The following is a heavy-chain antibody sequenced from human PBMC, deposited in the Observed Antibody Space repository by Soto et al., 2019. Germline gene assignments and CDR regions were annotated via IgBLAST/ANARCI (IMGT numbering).Heavy chain of an antibody. CDR3: ARGRRMVRGTFDY. J-gene: IGHJ4*02. V-gene: IGHV4-31*03. CDR2: INHSGST. D-gene: IGHD3-10*01. Sequence: PSETLSLTCTVSGGSINSGDNYWSWIRQHPGKGLQWIGHINHSGSTNYNPSLKSRVTISVDTSKNQFSLKLSSVTAADTAVYYCARGRRMVRGTFDYWGQGTLVTVSS. CDR1: GGSINSGDNY.